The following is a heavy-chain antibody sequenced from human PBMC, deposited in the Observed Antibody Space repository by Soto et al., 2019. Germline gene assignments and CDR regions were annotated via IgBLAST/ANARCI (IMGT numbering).Heavy chain of an antibody. D-gene: IGHD3-9*01. V-gene: IGHV3-21*01. CDR3: ARETTSDILTVSYGNWFHP. CDR1: GFTFSSYN. J-gene: IGHJ5*02. CDR2: ISSSSTYI. Sequence: EVQLVESGGGLVKPGGSLRLSCAASGFTFSSYNMNWVRQAPGKGLEWVSSISSSSTYIYYADSVRGLFTISRDTAKNSLYLQMNSLRAEDTAVYYCARETTSDILTVSYGNWFHPWGPGTLVTVSS.